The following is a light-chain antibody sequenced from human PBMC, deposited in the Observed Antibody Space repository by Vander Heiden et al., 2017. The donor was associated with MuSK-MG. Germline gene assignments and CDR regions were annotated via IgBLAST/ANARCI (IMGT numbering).Light chain of an antibody. V-gene: IGKV1-39*01. CDR1: QRISSY. Sequence: DLQITWSPSSLSASVGHKVTIPCCASQRISSYLNWYQKKPRKATKLMIYAASSLKSGVASRFSGSGSGKDFTIIISSLQHEDFANYYRQQSYSTPHTFGGGTKVEIK. CDR3: QQSYSTPHT. J-gene: IGKJ4*01. CDR2: AAS.